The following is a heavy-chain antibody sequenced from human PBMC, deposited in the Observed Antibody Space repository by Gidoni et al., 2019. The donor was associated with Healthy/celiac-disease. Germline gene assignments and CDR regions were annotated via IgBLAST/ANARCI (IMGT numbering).Heavy chain of an antibody. V-gene: IGHV3-11*06. CDR2: ISSSSSYT. CDR3: ARGASTVNPYYFDY. J-gene: IGHJ4*02. D-gene: IGHD4-17*01. Sequence: QVQLVESGGGLVKPGGSLRLSCAASGFTFSDYYMGWNRQAPGKGLEWVSYISSSSSYTNYADSVKGRFTISRDNAKNSLYLQMNSLRAEDTAVYYCARGASTVNPYYFDYWGQGTLVTVSS. CDR1: GFTFSDYY.